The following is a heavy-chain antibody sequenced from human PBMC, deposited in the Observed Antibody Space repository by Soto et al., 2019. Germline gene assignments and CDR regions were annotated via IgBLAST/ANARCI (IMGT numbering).Heavy chain of an antibody. J-gene: IGHJ6*02. V-gene: IGHV4-59*08. CDR3: ARHVSLGPADILYYGMDV. CDR2: IYYSGST. Sequence: SETLSLTCTVSGGSISSYHWSWIRQPPGKGPEWIGYIYYSGSTNYNPSLKSRVTISVDTSKNQFSLKLSSVTAADTAVYYCARHVSLGPADILYYGMDVWGQGTTVTVSS. D-gene: IGHD7-27*01. CDR1: GGSISSYH.